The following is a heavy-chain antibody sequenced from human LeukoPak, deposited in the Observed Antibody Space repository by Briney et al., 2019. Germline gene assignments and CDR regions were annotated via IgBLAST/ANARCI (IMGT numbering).Heavy chain of an antibody. Sequence: GGSLRLSCAASGFTFDDYGMHWVRQAPGKGLEWVSGISWNSGSIGYADSVKGRFTISRDNSKNTLYLQMNSLRAEDTAVYYCAKDRWAEYSYGTVFDYWGQGTLVTVSS. CDR3: AKDRWAEYSYGTVFDY. V-gene: IGHV3-9*01. J-gene: IGHJ4*02. CDR1: GFTFDDYG. CDR2: ISWNSGSI. D-gene: IGHD5-18*01.